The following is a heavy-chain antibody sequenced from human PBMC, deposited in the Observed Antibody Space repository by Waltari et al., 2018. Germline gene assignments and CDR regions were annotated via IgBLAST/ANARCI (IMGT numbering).Heavy chain of an antibody. D-gene: IGHD3-3*02. V-gene: IGHV1-69*12. Sequence: QVQLVQSGAEVKKPGSSVKVSCKASGGTFSSYAISRVRQAPGQGLEWRGGSIPIFGTANYAQKFQRRVTITAEESTSTAYMELSSLRSEDTAVYYCARSARIFGVVRGWFDPWGQGTLVTVSS. CDR2: SIPIFGTA. J-gene: IGHJ5*02. CDR1: GGTFSSYA. CDR3: ARSARIFGVVRGWFDP.